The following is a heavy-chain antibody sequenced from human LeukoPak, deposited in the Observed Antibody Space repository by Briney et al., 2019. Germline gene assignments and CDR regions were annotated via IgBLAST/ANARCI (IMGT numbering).Heavy chain of an antibody. V-gene: IGHV3-11*04. CDR1: GFTLSDYY. D-gene: IGHD3-22*01. J-gene: IGHJ3*02. CDR3: ARVRSGYYHDAFDI. Sequence: PGGSLRLSSAASGFTLSDYYMSWIRQAPGKGLEWVSYISSSGSTIYYADFVKGRFTISRDNAKNSLHLQMNSLRVEDTAVYYCARVRSGYYHDAFDIWGQGTMVTVSS. CDR2: ISSSGSTI.